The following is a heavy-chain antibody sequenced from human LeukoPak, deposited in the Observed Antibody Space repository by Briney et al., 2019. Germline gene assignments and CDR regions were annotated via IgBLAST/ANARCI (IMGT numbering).Heavy chain of an antibody. CDR1: GFTFSDNY. Sequence: GGSLRLSCAASGFTFSDNYMSWIRQAPGKGLEWVSYISSSGNTTYNADSVKGRFSITRDNAKNSLYLQMNSLRAEDTAIYYCARELIAVAGRAVDYWGQGTLVTVSS. D-gene: IGHD6-19*01. J-gene: IGHJ4*02. CDR2: ISSSGNTT. V-gene: IGHV3-11*04. CDR3: ARELIAVAGRAVDY.